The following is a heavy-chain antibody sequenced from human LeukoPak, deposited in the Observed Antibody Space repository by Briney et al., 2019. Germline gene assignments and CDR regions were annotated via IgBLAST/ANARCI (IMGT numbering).Heavy chain of an antibody. D-gene: IGHD3-16*02. V-gene: IGHV3-53*01. CDR2: IYSGGST. CDR1: GFTFSNAW. J-gene: IGHJ4*02. CDR3: AKDVRSPLPPGIDY. Sequence: AGGSLRLSCAASGFTFSNAWMSWVRQAPGKGLEWVSVIYSGGSTYYADSVKGRFTISRDNSKNTLYLQMNSLRAEDTAVYYCAKDVRSPLPPGIDYWGQGTLVTVSS.